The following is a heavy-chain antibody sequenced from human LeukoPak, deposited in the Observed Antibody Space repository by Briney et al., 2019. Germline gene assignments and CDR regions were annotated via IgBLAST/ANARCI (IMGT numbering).Heavy chain of an antibody. D-gene: IGHD3-10*01. V-gene: IGHV4-4*02. J-gene: IGHJ4*02. CDR1: GRSISSNNW. CDR2: IYHSGST. Sequence: SGTLSLTCAVSGRSISSNNWWSWVRQPPGKGLGWIGEIYHSGSTNYNPSLKSRDTISVDKSKNQFSLKLSSVTAADTAVDYCARIPVGGTRVRGVRDWGQGTLVTVSS. CDR3: ARIPVGGTRVRGVRD.